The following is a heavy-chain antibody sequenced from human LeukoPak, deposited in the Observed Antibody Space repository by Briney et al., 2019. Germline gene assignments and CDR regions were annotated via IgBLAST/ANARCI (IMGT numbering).Heavy chain of an antibody. D-gene: IGHD6-19*01. J-gene: IGHJ4*02. CDR1: GYSFTSYW. V-gene: IGHV5-51*01. CDR2: IYPGDSDT. Sequence: GESLKISCKGSGYSFTSYWIGWVRQMPGKGLEWMGIIYPGDSDTRYSPFFQGQVTISADKSISTAYLQWSSLKASDTAMYYCARHGPYSSGWYMVGYWGQGTLVTVSS. CDR3: ARHGPYSSGWYMVGY.